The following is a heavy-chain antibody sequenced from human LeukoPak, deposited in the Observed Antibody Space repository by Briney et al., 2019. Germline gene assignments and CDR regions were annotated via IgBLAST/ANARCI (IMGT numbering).Heavy chain of an antibody. D-gene: IGHD1-26*01. Sequence: PGRSLRLSCAASGFTFDDYAMHWVRQAPGKGLEWVSGISWNSGSIGYADSVMGRFTISRDNAKNSLYLQMNSLRAEDTAVYYCARDGGRGSYRNWPLDYWGQGTLVTVSS. CDR1: GFTFDDYA. CDR2: ISWNSGSI. J-gene: IGHJ4*02. V-gene: IGHV3-9*01. CDR3: ARDGGRGSYRNWPLDY.